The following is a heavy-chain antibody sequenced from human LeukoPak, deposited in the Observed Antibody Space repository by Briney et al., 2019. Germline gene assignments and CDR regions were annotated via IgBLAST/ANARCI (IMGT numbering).Heavy chain of an antibody. CDR1: GYTFTSYG. D-gene: IGHD4-17*01. Sequence: GASVKVSCKASGYTFTSYGISWVRQAPGQGLEWMGWISAYNGNTNYAQKLQGRVTMTTDTSTSTAYMELRSLRSDDTAVYYCARLHLRDRFLTTVTIHWFDPWGQGTLVTVSS. CDR2: ISAYNGNT. CDR3: ARLHLRDRFLTTVTIHWFDP. J-gene: IGHJ5*02. V-gene: IGHV1-18*01.